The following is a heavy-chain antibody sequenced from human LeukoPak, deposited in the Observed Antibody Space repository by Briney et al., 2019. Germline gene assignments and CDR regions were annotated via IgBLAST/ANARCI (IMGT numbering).Heavy chain of an antibody. Sequence: PSETLSLTCAVYGGSFSGYYWSWIRQPPGKGLEWIGEINHSGSTNYNPSLKSRVTISVDTSKSQFSLKLSSVTAADAAVYYCAKRPKGMGQQRAYRPRNDAFDIWGQGTMVTVSS. V-gene: IGHV4-34*01. J-gene: IGHJ3*02. CDR2: INHSGST. CDR1: GGSFSGYY. CDR3: AKRPKGMGQQRAYRPRNDAFDI. D-gene: IGHD6-13*01.